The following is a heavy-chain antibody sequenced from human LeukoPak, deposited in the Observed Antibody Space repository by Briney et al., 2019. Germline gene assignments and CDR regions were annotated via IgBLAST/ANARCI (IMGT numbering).Heavy chain of an antibody. Sequence: GGSLRLSCAAPGFIFSNAWMSWVPQAPGKGLEWVDRFKTKSDGGTTDYAAPVKGRFTILRDDSKNTLYLQMNSLKTEDTAVYYCTSGRVVYSGYDSDNWGQGTLVTVSS. J-gene: IGHJ4*02. CDR3: TSGRVVYSGYDSDN. CDR1: GFIFSNAW. V-gene: IGHV3-15*01. D-gene: IGHD5-12*01. CDR2: FKTKSDGGTT.